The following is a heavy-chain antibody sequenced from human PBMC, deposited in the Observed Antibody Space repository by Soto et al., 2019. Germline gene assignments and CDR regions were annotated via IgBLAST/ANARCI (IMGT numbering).Heavy chain of an antibody. CDR1: GYTFTSYD. J-gene: IGHJ6*02. CDR3: AGYSNPFYYYYGMDV. D-gene: IGHD4-4*01. Sequence: QVQLVQSGAEVKKPGASVKVSCKASGYTFTSYDINWVRQATGQGLEWMGWMNPNSGNTGYAQKFQGRVTMTRNTSXXTAYRELSSLRSEDTAVYYCAGYSNPFYYYYGMDVWGQGTTVTVSS. CDR2: MNPNSGNT. V-gene: IGHV1-8*01.